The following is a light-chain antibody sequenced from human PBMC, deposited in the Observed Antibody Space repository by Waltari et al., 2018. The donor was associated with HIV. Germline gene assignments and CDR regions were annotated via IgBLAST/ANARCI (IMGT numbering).Light chain of an antibody. V-gene: IGLV3-25*03. CDR2: KDS. CDR1: ALTKQF. CDR3: LSSDTSGNYR. Sequence: SYELTQPPSVTVSLGQTARITCSGDALTKQFAYWYQQKPGQAPVVVIYKDSERPSGIPERFSGSSSGTTVSLTVSGVQAEDEADYYCLSSDTSGNYRFGGGTKLTVL. J-gene: IGLJ3*02.